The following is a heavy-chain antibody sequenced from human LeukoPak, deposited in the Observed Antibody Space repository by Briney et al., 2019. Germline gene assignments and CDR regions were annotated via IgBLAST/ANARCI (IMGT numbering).Heavy chain of an antibody. V-gene: IGHV4-39*07. CDR2: IYYGGSA. CDR1: GGSISGSSYY. CDR3: ARDLVVVVVAAFRFDS. J-gene: IGHJ4*02. Sequence: SETLSLTCTVSGGSISGSSYYWDWIRQPPGKGLEWIGSIYYGGSAHYNPSLKSRVTISIDMSKNQFSLKLSAVTAADTAVYYCARDLVVVVVAAFRFDSWGQGTLVTVSS. D-gene: IGHD2-15*01.